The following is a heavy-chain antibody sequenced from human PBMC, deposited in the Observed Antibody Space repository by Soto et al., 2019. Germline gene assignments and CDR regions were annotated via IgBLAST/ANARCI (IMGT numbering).Heavy chain of an antibody. CDR1: VLSISGSTYY. D-gene: IGHD5-18*01. CDR2: IFYSGST. CDR3: ACIFSGGYSYGCYYYGMDV. J-gene: IGHJ6*02. V-gene: IGHV4-39*01. Sequence: SDTLTLTFTVSVLSISGSTYYCGWSRQPPGKGLEWIGSIFYSGSTYYNPSLKSRVTISVDTSKNQFSLKLSSVTAADTAVYYCACIFSGGYSYGCYYYGMDVWGQRTTVS.